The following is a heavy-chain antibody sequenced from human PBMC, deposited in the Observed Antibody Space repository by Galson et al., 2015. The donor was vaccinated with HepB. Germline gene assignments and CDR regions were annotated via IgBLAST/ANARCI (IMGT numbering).Heavy chain of an antibody. J-gene: IGHJ4*02. CDR3: VGGSILRYFDY. CDR1: GGSITIGSYY. CDR2: IYTSGNT. Sequence: TLSLTCTVSGGSITIGSYYWSWIRQPAGKGLEWIGRIYTSGNTDYNPSLKSRVTMSVDTSKNQFSLRLTSVTAADTAVYYCVGGSILRYFDYCGQGTLVTVSS. V-gene: IGHV4-61*02. D-gene: IGHD4-17*01.